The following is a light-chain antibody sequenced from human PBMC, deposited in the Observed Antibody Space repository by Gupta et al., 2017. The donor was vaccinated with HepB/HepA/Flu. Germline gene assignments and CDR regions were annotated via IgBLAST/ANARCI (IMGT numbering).Light chain of an antibody. CDR1: SSDVGGYNY. Sequence: QSALTQPASVSGSPGQSLTIPCTGTSSDVGGYNYVSWYQQYQGKAPKVIIDDVSGRPSGVSDRFSGSKSGNMASMTISGLQAEDEADYYCCSYRSSTSLFVFGTGTKVTVL. V-gene: IGLV2-14*01. CDR3: CSYRSSTSLFV. CDR2: DVS. J-gene: IGLJ1*01.